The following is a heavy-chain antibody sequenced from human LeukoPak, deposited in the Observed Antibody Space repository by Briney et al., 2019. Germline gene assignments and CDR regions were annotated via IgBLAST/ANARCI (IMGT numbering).Heavy chain of an antibody. CDR3: ARGDPYCSGGSCYEPYYYYMDV. V-gene: IGHV1-69*05. D-gene: IGHD2-15*01. CDR2: IIPIFGTA. Sequence: SVKVSCKASGGTFSSYAISWVRQAPGQGLEWIGGIIPIFGTANYAQKFQGRVTITTDESTSTAYMELSSLRSEDTAVYYCARGDPYCSGGSCYEPYYYYMDVWGKGTTVTVSS. CDR1: GGTFSSYA. J-gene: IGHJ6*03.